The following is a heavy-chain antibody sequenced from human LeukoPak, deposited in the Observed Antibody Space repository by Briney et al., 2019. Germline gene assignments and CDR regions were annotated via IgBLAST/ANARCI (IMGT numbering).Heavy chain of an antibody. CDR2: IRYDGSNK. J-gene: IGHJ4*02. CDR3: ARDRSSSGPHYFDY. V-gene: IGHV3-30*02. Sequence: GGSLRLSCAASGFTFSSYGMHWVRQAPGKGLEWVAFIRYDGSNKYYADSVKGRFTISRDNSKNTLFLQMDSLRVEDTAVYYCARDRSSSGPHYFDYWGQGTLVTVSS. D-gene: IGHD6-19*01. CDR1: GFTFSSYG.